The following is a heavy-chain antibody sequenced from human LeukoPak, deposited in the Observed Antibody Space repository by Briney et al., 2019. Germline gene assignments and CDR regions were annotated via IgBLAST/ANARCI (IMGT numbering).Heavy chain of an antibody. J-gene: IGHJ6*02. V-gene: IGHV4-59*01. CDR3: ARKYYDILTGYTAMDV. D-gene: IGHD3-9*01. CDR1: GGSINSSY. CDR2: IYYSGST. Sequence: SETLSLTCTVFGGSINSSYWNWIRQPPGKGLEWIGYIYYSGSTTYNPSLKSRVTISVDTSKNQFSLKMRSVTAADTAVYYCARKYYDILTGYTAMDVWGQGTTVTVSS.